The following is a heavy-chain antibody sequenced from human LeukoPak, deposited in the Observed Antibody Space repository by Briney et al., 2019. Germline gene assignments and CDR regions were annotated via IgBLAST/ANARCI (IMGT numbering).Heavy chain of an antibody. J-gene: IGHJ5*02. CDR3: ARLDGYCSGGSCYSVSFVDP. Sequence: SENLSRNCTVSACSISSSNYYWGWIRQPPGKGLEWIGSIYYSGCTYYNPSLKSRVTISVDTSKNQFSLKLSSVTAADTAVYYCARLDGYCSGGSCYSVSFVDPWGQGTLVTVSS. CDR1: ACSISSSNYY. D-gene: IGHD2-15*01. CDR2: IYYSGCT. V-gene: IGHV4-39*01.